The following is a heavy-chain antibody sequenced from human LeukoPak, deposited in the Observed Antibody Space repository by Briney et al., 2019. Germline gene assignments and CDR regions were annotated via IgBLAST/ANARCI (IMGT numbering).Heavy chain of an antibody. V-gene: IGHV4-39*07. CDR2: MYHSWST. D-gene: IGHD1-26*01. CDR3: ARAAGGWDKYYYYYIDV. CDR1: GGSIYINNYY. Sequence: SETLSLTCTISGGSIYINNYYWVWVRQPPGEGLEWIASMYHSWSTYYNPSLKSRVSMALDTSKNQFSLKLSSVTAADTAVYYCARAAGGWDKYYYYYIDVWGKGTTVTVSS. J-gene: IGHJ6*03.